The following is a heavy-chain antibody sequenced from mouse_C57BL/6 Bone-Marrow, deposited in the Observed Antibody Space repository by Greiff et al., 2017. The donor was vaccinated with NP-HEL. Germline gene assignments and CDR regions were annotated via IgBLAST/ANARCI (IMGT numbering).Heavy chain of an antibody. V-gene: IGHV1-19*01. CDR1: GYTFTDYY. Sequence: VQLKESGPVLVKPGASVKMSCKASGYTFTDYYMNWVKQSHGKSLEWIGVINPYNGGTSYNQKFKGKATLTVDKSSSTAYMELNSLTSEDSAVYYCARPTVFDYWGQGTTLTVSS. CDR2: INPYNGGT. CDR3: ARPTVFDY. J-gene: IGHJ2*01.